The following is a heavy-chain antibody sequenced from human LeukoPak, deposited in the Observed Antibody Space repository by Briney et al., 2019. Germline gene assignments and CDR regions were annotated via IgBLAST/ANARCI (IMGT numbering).Heavy chain of an antibody. D-gene: IGHD6-13*01. CDR1: GFTFSSYE. J-gene: IGHJ5*02. CDR2: ISSSGSPI. V-gene: IGHV3-48*03. Sequence: PGGSLRLSCAASGFTFSSYEMNWVRQAPGKGLEWVSYISSSGSPIYYADSVKGRFTISRDNSKNTLYLQMNSLRPEDTAVYYCAKGGQRLVRYWFDHWGQGTLVTVSS. CDR3: AKGGQRLVRYWFDH.